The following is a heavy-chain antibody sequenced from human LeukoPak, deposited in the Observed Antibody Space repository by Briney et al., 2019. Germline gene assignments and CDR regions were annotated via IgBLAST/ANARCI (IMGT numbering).Heavy chain of an antibody. CDR3: ARGLMRGSGSYYNLPYYYYMDV. V-gene: IGHV4-61*01. CDR2: IYYSGST. J-gene: IGHJ6*03. CDR1: GGSVSSGSYY. D-gene: IGHD3-10*01. Sequence: SSETLSLTCTVSGGSVSSGSYYWSWIRQPPGKGLEWIGYIYYSGSTNYNPSLKSRVTISVDTSKNQFSLKLSSVTAADTAVYYCARGLMRGSGSYYNLPYYYYMDVWGKGTTVTVSS.